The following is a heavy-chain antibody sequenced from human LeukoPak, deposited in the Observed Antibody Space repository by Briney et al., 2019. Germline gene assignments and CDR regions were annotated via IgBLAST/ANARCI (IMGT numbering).Heavy chain of an antibody. J-gene: IGHJ5*02. CDR3: ARHEYQVFPPANWFDP. V-gene: IGHV4-39*02. CDR1: GDSVSSSNFF. D-gene: IGHD6-6*01. CDR2: FHYSGST. Sequence: SETLSLTCTVSGDSVSSSNFFWGWIRQPPGKGLEWIGSFHYSGSTFYNPSLKSRLTISMDTSKNHFSLKLTSVTAADSAVYYCARHEYQVFPPANWFDPWGQGTLVTVSS.